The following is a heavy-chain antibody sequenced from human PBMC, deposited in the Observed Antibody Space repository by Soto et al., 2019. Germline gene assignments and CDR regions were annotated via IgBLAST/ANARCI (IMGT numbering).Heavy chain of an antibody. V-gene: IGHV1-69*02. CDR2: IIPILGIA. D-gene: IGHD6-13*01. J-gene: IGHJ5*02. CDR3: ARVSIAAACETLDP. CDR1: GGTFSSYI. Sequence: SVKVSCKASGGTFSSYIISWVRQAPGQGLEWMGRIIPILGIANYAQKFQGRVTITADKSTSTAYMELSSLRSEDTAVYYCARVSIAAACETLDPWGQGTLVTVSS.